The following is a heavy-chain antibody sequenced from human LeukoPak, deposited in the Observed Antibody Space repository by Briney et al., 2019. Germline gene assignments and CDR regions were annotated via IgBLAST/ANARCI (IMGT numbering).Heavy chain of an antibody. CDR2: IYSSGTT. D-gene: IGHD3-10*01. J-gene: IGHJ4*02. CDR1: GGSTINYF. V-gene: IGHV4-4*07. Sequence: SGTLSLTCTVSGGSTINYFRSWIRQPAGKGLEWIGHIYSSGTTHYNPSLNNRVTISLDASTSQFSLHLNSVTAADTAVYFCAGEGSGSGAYTLDYWGQGILVTVSS. CDR3: AGEGSGSGAYTLDY.